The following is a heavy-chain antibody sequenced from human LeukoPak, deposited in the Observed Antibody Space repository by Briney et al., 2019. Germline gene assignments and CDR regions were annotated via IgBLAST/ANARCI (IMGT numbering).Heavy chain of an antibody. V-gene: IGHV3-30-3*01. CDR2: ISYDGSNK. CDR3: ASQLSPDTAMVNWFDP. CDR1: GFTFSSYA. J-gene: IGHJ5*02. Sequence: PGGSLRLSCAASGFTFSSYAMHWVRQAPDKGLEWVAVISYDGSNKYYADSVKGRFTISRDNSKNTLYLQMNSLRAEDTAVYYCASQLSPDTAMVNWFDPWGQGTLVTVSS. D-gene: IGHD5-18*01.